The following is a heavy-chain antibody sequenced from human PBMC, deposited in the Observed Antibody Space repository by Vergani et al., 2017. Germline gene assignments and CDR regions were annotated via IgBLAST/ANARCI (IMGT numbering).Heavy chain of an antibody. V-gene: IGHV3-23*01. CDR2: ISGSGGST. CDR3: AKQDLYNWNIDY. CDR1: GFTFTTCA. Sequence: EVPLLESGGGLVQTGGSLRLSCAASGFTFTTCAMSWVRQAPGKGLEWVSAISGSGGSTYSADSVKGRFTISRDNSKNTLYLQMNSLRAEDTAVYYCAKQDLYNWNIDYWGQGTLVTVSS. J-gene: IGHJ4*02. D-gene: IGHD1/OR15-1a*01.